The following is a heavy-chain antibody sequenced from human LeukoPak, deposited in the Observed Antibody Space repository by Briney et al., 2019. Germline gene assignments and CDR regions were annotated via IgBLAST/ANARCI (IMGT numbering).Heavy chain of an antibody. Sequence: GGSLRLSCAASGFTFGSYAMSWVRQAPGKGLEWVSTVSGSGEYTYYADSVKGRFTISRDNSRNTPYLQMNSLRAEDTAVYYCAKCGAVIYWGQGTLVTVSS. D-gene: IGHD2-8*02. CDR3: AKCGAVIY. CDR1: GFTFGSYA. J-gene: IGHJ4*02. V-gene: IGHV3-23*01. CDR2: VSGSGEYT.